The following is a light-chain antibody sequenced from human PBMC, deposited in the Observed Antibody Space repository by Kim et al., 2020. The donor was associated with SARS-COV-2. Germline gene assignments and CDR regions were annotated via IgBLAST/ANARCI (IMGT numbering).Light chain of an antibody. V-gene: IGKV1-8*01. CDR3: QQYYSYPWR. J-gene: IGKJ1*01. CDR2: AAS. Sequence: AIRITQSPSSLSASTGDRVTITCRASQGISSYLAWYQQKPGKAPKLLIYAASTLQSGVPSRFSGSGSGTDFTLTISCLQSEDFATYYCQQYYSYPWRFGQGTKVDIK. CDR1: QGISSY.